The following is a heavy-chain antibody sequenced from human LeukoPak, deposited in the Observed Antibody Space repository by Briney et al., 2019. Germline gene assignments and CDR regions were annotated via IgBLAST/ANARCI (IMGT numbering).Heavy chain of an antibody. Sequence: PGRSLRLSCAASGFTFSSYAMHWVRQAPGKGLEWVAVISYDGSNKYYADSVKGRFTISRDNSKNTLYLQMNSLRAEDTAVYYCARGDVGAFLVYSFDYWGQGTLVTVSS. CDR1: GFTFSSYA. V-gene: IGHV3-30-3*01. CDR2: ISYDGSNK. J-gene: IGHJ4*02. D-gene: IGHD2/OR15-2a*01. CDR3: ARGDVGAFLVYSFDY.